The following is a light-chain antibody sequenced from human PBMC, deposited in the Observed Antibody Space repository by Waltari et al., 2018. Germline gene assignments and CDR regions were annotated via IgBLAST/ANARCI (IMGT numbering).Light chain of an antibody. V-gene: IGKV3-15*01. CDR1: ESVSTN. CDR2: DAS. Sequence: ETVMTQSPPTLSVSPGERAALSCRASESVSTNLAWYQQKPGQAPRVIISDASTRATGVPARFNGSGSVTEFTLTISSLQSEDFAFYYCQQYNNWPPAFGQGTKVDFK. J-gene: IGKJ1*01. CDR3: QQYNNWPPA.